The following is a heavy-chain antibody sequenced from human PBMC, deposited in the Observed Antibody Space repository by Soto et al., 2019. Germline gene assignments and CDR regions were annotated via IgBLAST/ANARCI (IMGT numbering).Heavy chain of an antibody. Sequence: QVQLVQSGAEVKKPGASVKVSCMASGYTFTGYFMHWVRQAPGQGLEWMGWINPNSGGTSYAQKFQGRVTMTRDTSISTAYMELTRLRSDDTAVYYCASGRVSGWYSYFDYWGQGTLVTVSS. CDR2: INPNSGGT. V-gene: IGHV1-2*02. CDR1: GYTFTGYF. CDR3: ASGRVSGWYSYFDY. J-gene: IGHJ4*02. D-gene: IGHD6-19*01.